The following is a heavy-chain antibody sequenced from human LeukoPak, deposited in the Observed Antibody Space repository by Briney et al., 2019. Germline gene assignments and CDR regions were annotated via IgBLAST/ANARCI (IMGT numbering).Heavy chain of an antibody. CDR2: IYTSGST. V-gene: IGHV4-61*02. J-gene: IGHJ4*02. Sequence: PSETLSLTCTVSGGSISSGSYYWSWIRQPAGKGLEWIGRIYTSGSTNYNPSLKSRVTISVDTSKNQFSLRLTSVTTADTVVYYCARAPTVYSAVEGWGPGTLVTVSS. D-gene: IGHD5-12*01. CDR3: ARAPTVYSAVEG. CDR1: GGSISSGSYY.